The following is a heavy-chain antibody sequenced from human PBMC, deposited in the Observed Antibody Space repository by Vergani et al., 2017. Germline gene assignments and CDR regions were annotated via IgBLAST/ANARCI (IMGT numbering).Heavy chain of an antibody. CDR3: ARIPNGGSYGGEVDY. D-gene: IGHD1-26*01. V-gene: IGHV2-70*01. CDR1: GFSLSTSGMC. J-gene: IGHJ4*02. Sequence: QVTLRESGPALVKPTQTLTLTCTFSGFSLSTSGMCVSWIRQPPGKALEWLALIDWDDDKYYSTSLKTRLTISKDTSKNQVVLTMTNMDPVETATYYCARIPNGGSYGGEVDYWGQGTLVTVSS. CDR2: IDWDDDK.